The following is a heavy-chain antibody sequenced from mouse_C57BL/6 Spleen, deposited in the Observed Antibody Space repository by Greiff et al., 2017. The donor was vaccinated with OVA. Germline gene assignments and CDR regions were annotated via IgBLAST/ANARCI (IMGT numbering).Heavy chain of an antibody. Sequence: QVQLQQPGAELVMPGASVKLSCKASGYTFTSYWMHWVKQRPGQGLEWIGEIDPSDSYTNYNQKFKGKSTLTVDKSSSTAYMQLSSLTSEDSAVYYCERNCGSSYGYFDVWGTGTTVTVSS. CDR3: ERNCGSSYGYFDV. D-gene: IGHD1-1*01. CDR1: GYTFTSYW. V-gene: IGHV1-69*01. J-gene: IGHJ1*03. CDR2: IDPSDSYT.